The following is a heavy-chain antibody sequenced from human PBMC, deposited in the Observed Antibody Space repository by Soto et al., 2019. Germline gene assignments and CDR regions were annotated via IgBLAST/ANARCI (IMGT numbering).Heavy chain of an antibody. CDR1: GFTFSSYG. CDR2: IWYDGSNK. J-gene: IGHJ4*02. Sequence: PGGSLRLSCAASGFTFSSYGMHWVRQAPGKGLEWVAVIWYDGSNKYYADSVKGRFTISRDNSKNTLYLQMNSLRAEDTAVYYCAREGWLLRYYFDYWGQGTLVTVSS. V-gene: IGHV3-33*01. D-gene: IGHD3-22*01. CDR3: AREGWLLRYYFDY.